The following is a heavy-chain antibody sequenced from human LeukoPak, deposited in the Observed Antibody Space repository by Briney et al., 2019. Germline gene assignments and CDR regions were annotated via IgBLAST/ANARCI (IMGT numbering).Heavy chain of an antibody. J-gene: IGHJ5*02. CDR3: AREGGYSYGSNNWFDP. Sequence: GASVKVSCKASGGTFSSHAISWVRQAPGQGLEWMGGFIPIFGTANYAQKFQGRVTITADESTSTAYMELSSLRSEDTAVYYCAREGGYSYGSNNWFDPWGQGTLVTVSS. D-gene: IGHD5-18*01. V-gene: IGHV1-69*13. CDR1: GGTFSSHA. CDR2: FIPIFGTA.